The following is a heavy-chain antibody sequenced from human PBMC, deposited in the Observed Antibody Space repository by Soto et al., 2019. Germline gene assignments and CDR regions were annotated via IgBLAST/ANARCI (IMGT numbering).Heavy chain of an antibody. V-gene: IGHV3-33*01. J-gene: IGHJ4*02. CDR3: ARDSSGRWKSADYFDY. Sequence: QVQLVESGGGVVQPGRSLRLSCAASGFTFSSYGMHWVRQAPGKGLEWVAVIWYDGSTKKYADYVKGRTTISRDNFKNTVYLQMSSLRAEDTGVLYCARDSSGRWKSADYFDYWGQGTLVTVSS. CDR2: IWYDGSTK. D-gene: IGHD6-19*01. CDR1: GFTFSSYG.